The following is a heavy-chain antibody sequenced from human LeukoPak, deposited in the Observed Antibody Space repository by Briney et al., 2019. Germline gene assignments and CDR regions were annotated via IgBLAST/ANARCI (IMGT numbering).Heavy chain of an antibody. CDR3: ARRTAYYDILTGYYNDAFDI. CDR1: GYSISSGYY. J-gene: IGHJ3*02. V-gene: IGHV4-38-2*02. Sequence: PSETLSLTCTVSGYSISSGYYWGWIRQPPGKGLEWIGSIYYSGSTYYNPSLKSRVTISVDTSKNQFSLKPSSVTAADTAVYYCARRTAYYDILTGYYNDAFDIWGQGTMVTVSS. D-gene: IGHD3-9*01. CDR2: IYYSGST.